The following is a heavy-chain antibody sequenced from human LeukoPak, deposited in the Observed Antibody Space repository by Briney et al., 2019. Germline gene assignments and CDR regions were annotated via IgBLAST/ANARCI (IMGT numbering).Heavy chain of an antibody. CDR1: GGAITSYH. CDR2: FHTSGST. J-gene: IGHJ4*02. V-gene: IGHV4-4*07. Sequence: ASETLSLTCTVSGGAITSYHWSWIRQPAGKGLEWIGRFHTSGSTNYNPSLKSRVTMSVDTSKNQFSLKLSSVTAADTAVYYCARVGDYALKDWGQGTLVTVSS. D-gene: IGHD3-16*01. CDR3: ARVGDYALKD.